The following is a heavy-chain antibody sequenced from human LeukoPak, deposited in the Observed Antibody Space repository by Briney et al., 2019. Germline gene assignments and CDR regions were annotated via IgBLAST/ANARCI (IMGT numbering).Heavy chain of an antibody. Sequence: GGSLRLSCAASGFTFSGYAMSWVRQAPGKGLEWVSAISGGGGSTYYADSVKGRFTISRDNSKNTLYLQMNSLRAEDTAVYYCAKAPKRVVGATRGYYFDYWGQGTLVTVSS. CDR2: ISGGGGST. J-gene: IGHJ4*02. CDR1: GFTFSGYA. V-gene: IGHV3-23*01. D-gene: IGHD1-26*01. CDR3: AKAPKRVVGATRGYYFDY.